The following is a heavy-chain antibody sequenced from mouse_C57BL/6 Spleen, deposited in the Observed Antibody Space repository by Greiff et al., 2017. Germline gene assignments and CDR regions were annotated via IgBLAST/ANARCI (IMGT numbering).Heavy chain of an antibody. J-gene: IGHJ2*01. Sequence: SGAELVRPGSSVKMSCKTSGYTFTSYGINWVKQRPGQGLEWIGYIYIGNGYTEYNEKFKGKATLTSDTASSTAYMQLSSLTSEDSAIYFCARIRGDYYGSSYYFDDWGQGTTLTVSS. CDR3: ARIRGDYYGSSYYFDD. CDR2: IYIGNGYT. V-gene: IGHV1-58*01. D-gene: IGHD1-1*01. CDR1: GYTFTSYG.